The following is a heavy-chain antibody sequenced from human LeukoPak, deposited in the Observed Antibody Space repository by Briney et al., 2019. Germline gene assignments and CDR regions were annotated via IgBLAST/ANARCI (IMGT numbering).Heavy chain of an antibody. CDR2: IIPIFGIA. J-gene: IGHJ5*02. CDR1: GGTFSSYA. Sequence: ASVKVSCKASGGTFSSYAISWVRQAPGQGLEWMGGIIPIFGIANYAQKFQGRVTITADKSTSTAYMELSSLRSEDTAVYYCATQPLYDSSGYYHPCGQGTLVTVSS. D-gene: IGHD3-22*01. V-gene: IGHV1-69*17. CDR3: ATQPLYDSSGYYHP.